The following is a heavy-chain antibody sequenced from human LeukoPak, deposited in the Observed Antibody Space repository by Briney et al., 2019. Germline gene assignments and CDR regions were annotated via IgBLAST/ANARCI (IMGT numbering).Heavy chain of an antibody. D-gene: IGHD6-13*01. Sequence: GGSLRLSCAASGFTFNSYLMHWVRQAPGKGLVWVSRINSDGSSPTYADSVKGRFTISRDNAKNTLYLQMNSLRAEDTAVYYCARVGGSSWGYFYYHMDVLGKATAVTVSS. CDR3: ARVGGSSWGYFYYHMDV. CDR1: GFTFNSYL. J-gene: IGHJ6*03. V-gene: IGHV3-74*01. CDR2: INSDGSSP.